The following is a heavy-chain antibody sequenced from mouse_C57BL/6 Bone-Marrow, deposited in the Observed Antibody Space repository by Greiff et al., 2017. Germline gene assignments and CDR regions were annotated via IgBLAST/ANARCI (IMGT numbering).Heavy chain of an antibody. CDR2: FYPGSGSI. V-gene: IGHV1-62-2*01. CDR1: GYTFTEYT. J-gene: IGHJ1*03. CDR3: ARHEEGLGTGTSWYFDV. Sequence: VQLQQSGAELVKPGASVKLSCKASGYTFTEYTIHWVKQRSGQGLEWIGCFYPGSGSIKYNQKFKDKATLTADKSSSTAYMELSRLTSEDSAVYFCARHEEGLGTGTSWYFDVGGTGTTVTVSS. D-gene: IGHD4-1*01.